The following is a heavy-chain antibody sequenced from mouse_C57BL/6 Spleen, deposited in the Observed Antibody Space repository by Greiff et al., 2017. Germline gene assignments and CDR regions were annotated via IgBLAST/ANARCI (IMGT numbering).Heavy chain of an antibody. Sequence: VKLQQSGAELVRPGASVTLSCKASGYTFTDYEMHWVKQTPVHGLEWIGAIDPETGGTAYNQKFKGKAILTADKSSSTAYMELRSLTSEDSAVYYCTRTTTVVAKDFDVWGTGTTVTVSS. V-gene: IGHV1-15*01. D-gene: IGHD1-1*01. CDR3: TRTTTVVAKDFDV. CDR2: IDPETGGT. CDR1: GYTFTDYE. J-gene: IGHJ1*03.